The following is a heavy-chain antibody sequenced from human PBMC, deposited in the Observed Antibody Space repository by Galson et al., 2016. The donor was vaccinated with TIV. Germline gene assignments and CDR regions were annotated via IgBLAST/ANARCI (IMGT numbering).Heavy chain of an antibody. CDR2: ISNGGSIT. J-gene: IGHJ6*02. CDR1: GSTFTDSY. Sequence: SLRLSCAVSGSTFTDSYMNWIRQAPGKGLEWVSYISNGGSITYYADFVKGRFTISRDNAKNSLYLDMNSLTDEDTAVYYCARAATMRVADYYFGMDVGGRGTAVIVSS. CDR3: ARAATMRVADYYFGMDV. V-gene: IGHV3-11*04. D-gene: IGHD3-22*01.